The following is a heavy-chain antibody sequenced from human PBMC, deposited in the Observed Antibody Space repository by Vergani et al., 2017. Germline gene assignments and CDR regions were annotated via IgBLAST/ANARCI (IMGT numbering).Heavy chain of an antibody. V-gene: IGHV4-38-2*02. CDR3: GVIMVRSPRPDNWFDS. Sequence: QIQLQESGPGLVKPSETLSLTCSVSGYSISRGFYWAWIRQTPEKGLEWLGGMFYTGEASNSPSLQSRVAFSMDTSKNQFSLQLTSVTAADTAVYFCGVIMVRSPRPDNWFDSWGRGTLVTVSS. J-gene: IGHJ5*01. CDR2: MFYTGEA. CDR1: GYSISRGFY. D-gene: IGHD3-10*01.